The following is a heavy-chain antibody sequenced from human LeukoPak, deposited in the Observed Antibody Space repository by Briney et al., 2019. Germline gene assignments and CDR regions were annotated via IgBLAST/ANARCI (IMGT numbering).Heavy chain of an antibody. CDR2: ISAYNGHK. D-gene: IGHD3-22*01. Sequence: ASVKVSCTASAYTFTSYGISWVRQAPGQGLEWMGWISAYNGHKLYAQELQGRVTMTTDTSTRTAYMELRSLRSDDTAVYYCARGDYYDSSGYYEDDAFDIWGQGTMVTVSS. CDR1: AYTFTSYG. CDR3: ARGDYYDSSGYYEDDAFDI. J-gene: IGHJ3*02. V-gene: IGHV1-18*01.